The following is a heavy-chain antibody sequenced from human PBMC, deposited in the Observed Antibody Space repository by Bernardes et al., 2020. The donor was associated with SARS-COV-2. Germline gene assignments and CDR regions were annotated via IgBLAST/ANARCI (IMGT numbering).Heavy chain of an antibody. CDR2: IYPGDSDI. Sequence: GESLKISCKASGYIFTNNWIGWVRQMPGKGLDWMGIIYPGDSDIRYSPSFQGHVTISADKSISTAYLQWSSLKASDTAMYYCARYGDYKYHDVFDVWGQGTMITVSS. CDR3: ARYGDYKYHDVFDV. D-gene: IGHD4-17*01. V-gene: IGHV5-51*01. CDR1: GYIFTNNW. J-gene: IGHJ3*01.